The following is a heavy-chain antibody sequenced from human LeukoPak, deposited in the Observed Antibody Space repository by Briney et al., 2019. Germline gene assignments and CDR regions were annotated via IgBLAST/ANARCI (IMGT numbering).Heavy chain of an antibody. D-gene: IGHD1-26*01. J-gene: IGHJ4*02. CDR1: GFTFSTYA. Sequence: GGSLRLSCAASGFTFSTYAMSWVRQAPGKGLEWVSGISGSDRSTYYADSVKGRFTISRDNSKNTVYLQMNSLRVEDTAVYYCVKDYQVGNSPAFGDYWGQGTLVTISS. CDR2: ISGSDRST. CDR3: VKDYQVGNSPAFGDY. V-gene: IGHV3-23*01.